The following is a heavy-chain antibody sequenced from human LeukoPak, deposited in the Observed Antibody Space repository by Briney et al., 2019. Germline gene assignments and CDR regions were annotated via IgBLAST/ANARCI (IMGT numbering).Heavy chain of an antibody. D-gene: IGHD2-2*01. J-gene: IGHJ3*02. V-gene: IGHV1-2*02. CDR2: INPNSGGT. CDR1: GYTFTGYY. CDR3: ATLRVVPAAAVAFDI. Sequence: VASVKVSCKASGYTFTGYYMHWVRQAPGQGLEWMGWINPNSGGTNYAQKFQGRVTMTRDTSISTAYMELSRLRSDDTAVYYCATLRVVPAAAVAFDIWGQGTMVTVSS.